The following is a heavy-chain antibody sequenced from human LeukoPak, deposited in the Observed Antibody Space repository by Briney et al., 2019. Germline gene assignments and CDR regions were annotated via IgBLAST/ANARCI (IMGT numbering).Heavy chain of an antibody. Sequence: ASVKVSCKASGYTFTYYGLNWVRQAPGQGLECLGGINTNTGNPTYGQGFTGRFVFSFDTSVSTAYLEISSLKAEDTTIYYCARSRRVVVPSTLNSADDYYYYMDVWGKGTTVTISS. D-gene: IGHD2-15*01. CDR1: GYTFTYYG. J-gene: IGHJ6*03. CDR3: ARSRRVVVPSTLNSADDYYYYMDV. V-gene: IGHV7-4-1*02. CDR2: INTNTGNP.